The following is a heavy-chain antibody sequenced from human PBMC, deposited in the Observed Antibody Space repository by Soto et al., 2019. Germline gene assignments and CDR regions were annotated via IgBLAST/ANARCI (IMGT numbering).Heavy chain of an antibody. V-gene: IGHV3-11*06. Sequence: QVQLVESGGGLVKPGGSLRLSCAASGFTFNDYYMSWIRQAPGKGLEWVSYISSSSSYINYADSVKGRFTISRDNAKNSLYLQMNSLGAEDTAVYYCARAGVTGTRPRWGMDVWGQGTTVTVSS. CDR1: GFTFNDYY. D-gene: IGHD1-7*01. CDR3: ARAGVTGTRPRWGMDV. J-gene: IGHJ6*02. CDR2: ISSSSSYI.